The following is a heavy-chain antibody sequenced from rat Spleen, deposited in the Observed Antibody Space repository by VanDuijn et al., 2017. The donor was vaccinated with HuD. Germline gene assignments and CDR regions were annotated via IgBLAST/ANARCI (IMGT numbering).Heavy chain of an antibody. Sequence: EVQLVESGGGLMQPGKSLKVSCVASGFTFKNFWMAWIRQAPGKGLEWVASLSPDGRNTYYPDKVKGRFTISRDHAKNTLYLQMDSLRSEDTATYYCARLGTEAIGNWFSYWGQGTLVTVSS. J-gene: IGHJ3*01. D-gene: IGHD1-11*01. CDR3: ARLGTEAIGNWFSY. CDR1: GFTFKNFW. CDR2: LSPDGRNT. V-gene: IGHV5-31*01.